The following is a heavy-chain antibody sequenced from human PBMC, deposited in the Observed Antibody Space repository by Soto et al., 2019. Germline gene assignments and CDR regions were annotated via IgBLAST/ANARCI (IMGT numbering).Heavy chain of an antibody. CDR3: ARPPLVVGATTPPYGMDV. J-gene: IGHJ6*01. V-gene: IGHV5-51*01. Sequence: GESLKISCKGSGYSFTSYWIGWVSQMPGKGLEWMGIIYPGDSDTRYSPSFQGQVTIPADKSISTAYLQWSSLKASDTAMYYCARPPLVVGATTPPYGMDVWGQGTTVTVSS. D-gene: IGHD1-26*01. CDR1: GYSFTSYW. CDR2: IYPGDSDT.